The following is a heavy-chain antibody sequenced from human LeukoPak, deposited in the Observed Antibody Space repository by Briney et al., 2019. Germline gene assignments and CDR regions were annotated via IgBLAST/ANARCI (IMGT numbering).Heavy chain of an antibody. V-gene: IGHV3-21*01. Sequence: KPGGSLRLSCAASGFTFSSYSMNWVRQAPGKGLEWVSSISSSSSYIYYADSAKGRFTISRDNAKNSLYLQMNSLRAEDTAVYYCARATVARDTASDYWGQGTLVTVSS. D-gene: IGHD4-23*01. CDR1: GFTFSSYS. CDR2: ISSSSSYI. CDR3: ARATVARDTASDY. J-gene: IGHJ4*02.